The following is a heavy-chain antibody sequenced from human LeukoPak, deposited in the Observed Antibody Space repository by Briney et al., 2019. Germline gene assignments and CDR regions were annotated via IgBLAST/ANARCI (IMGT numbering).Heavy chain of an antibody. CDR2: IYYSGST. CDR1: GGSISSYY. J-gene: IGHJ5*02. CDR3: ARDRSYANNWFDP. D-gene: IGHD1-26*01. Sequence: PSETLSLTCTVSGGSISSYYWSWIRQPPGKGLEWIGYIYYSGSTNYNPSLKSRVTISVDTSKNQFSLKLSSVTAADTAMYYCARDRSYANNWFDPWGQGTLVTVSS. V-gene: IGHV4-59*01.